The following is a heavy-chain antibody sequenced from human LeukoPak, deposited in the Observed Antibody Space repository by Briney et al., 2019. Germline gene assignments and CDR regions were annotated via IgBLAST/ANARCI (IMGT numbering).Heavy chain of an antibody. V-gene: IGHV2-5*01. D-gene: IGHD3-22*01. Sequence: SGPTLVNPTQTLTLTCTFSGFSLSTSGVGVGWIRQPPGKALEWLALIYWNDDKRYSPSLKSRLTITKDTSKNQVVPTMTNMDPVDTATYYCAHREGYDSSGYHPYFDYWGQGTLVTVSS. CDR3: AHREGYDSSGYHPYFDY. CDR2: IYWNDDK. CDR1: GFSLSTSGVG. J-gene: IGHJ4*02.